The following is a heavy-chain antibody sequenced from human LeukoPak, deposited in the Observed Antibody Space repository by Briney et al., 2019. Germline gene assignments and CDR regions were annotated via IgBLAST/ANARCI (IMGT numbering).Heavy chain of an antibody. D-gene: IGHD2-8*01. J-gene: IGHJ4*02. CDR2: IIPIFGTA. V-gene: IGHV1-69*13. Sequence: SVKVFCKASGGTFSSYAISWVRQAPGQGLEWMGGIIPIFGTANYAQKFQGRVTITADESTSTAYMELSSLRAEDTAVYYCARDAPNDAEAFFDYWGQGTLVSVSS. CDR1: GGTFSSYA. CDR3: ARDAPNDAEAFFDY.